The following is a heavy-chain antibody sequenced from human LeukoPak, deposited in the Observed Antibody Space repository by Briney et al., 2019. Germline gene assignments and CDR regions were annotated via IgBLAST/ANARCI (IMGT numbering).Heavy chain of an antibody. CDR2: ISYDGSNK. CDR3: ALLWFGDGYYYYGMDV. Sequence: HPGRSLRLYCAASGFTFSSYGMHWVRQAPGKGLEWVAVISYDGSNKYYADSVKGRFTISRDNSKNTLYLQMNSLRAEDTAVYYCALLWFGDGYYYYGMDVWGQGTTVTVSS. D-gene: IGHD3-10*01. V-gene: IGHV3-30*03. CDR1: GFTFSSYG. J-gene: IGHJ6*02.